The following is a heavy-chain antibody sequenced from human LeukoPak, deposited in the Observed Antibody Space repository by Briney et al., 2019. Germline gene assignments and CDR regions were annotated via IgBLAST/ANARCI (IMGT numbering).Heavy chain of an antibody. Sequence: PGGSLRLSCAASGFTFSSYAMHWVRQAPGKGLEWVAVISYDGSNKYNADSVKGRFTISRDNSKNTLYLQMNSLRAEDTAVYYCARAPSTVTTGYYFDYWGQGTLVTVSS. CDR1: GFTFSSYA. D-gene: IGHD4-17*01. J-gene: IGHJ4*02. CDR3: ARAPSTVTTGYYFDY. CDR2: ISYDGSNK. V-gene: IGHV3-30-3*01.